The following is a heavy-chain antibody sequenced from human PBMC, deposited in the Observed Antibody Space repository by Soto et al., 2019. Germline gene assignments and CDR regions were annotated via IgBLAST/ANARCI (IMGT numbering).Heavy chain of an antibody. V-gene: IGHV3-7*01. CDR1: GFTFSGYY. CDR3: VRGRGWFDP. J-gene: IGHJ5*02. D-gene: IGHD1-26*01. Sequence: EVQLVESGGGLVQPGGSLRLSCEGSGFTFSGYYMSWVRQAPGKGLEWVANIKPDGSEKDYVDSVKGRFTISRDNAKKSLYLQMNSLRDEDTALYFCVRGRGWFDPWGQGTLVTVSS. CDR2: IKPDGSEK.